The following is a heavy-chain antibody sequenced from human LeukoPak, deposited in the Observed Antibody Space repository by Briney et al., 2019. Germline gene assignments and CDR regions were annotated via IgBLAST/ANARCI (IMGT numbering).Heavy chain of an antibody. V-gene: IGHV1-69*13. CDR2: IIPIFGTA. CDR1: GYTFSIYG. D-gene: IGHD3-9*01. Sequence: GASVKVSCKTSGYTFSIYGVSWVRQAPGQGLEWMGGIIPIFGTANYAQKFQGRVTITADESTSTAYMELSSLRSEDTAVYYCARTTDWATYYFDYWGQGTLVTVSS. CDR3: ARTTDWATYYFDY. J-gene: IGHJ4*02.